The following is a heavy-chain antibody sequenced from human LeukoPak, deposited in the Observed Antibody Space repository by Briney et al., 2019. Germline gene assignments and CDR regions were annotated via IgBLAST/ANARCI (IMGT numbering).Heavy chain of an antibody. D-gene: IGHD5-24*01. CDR1: GYSISSGYY. Sequence: SETLSLTCTVSGYSISSGYYWGWIRQPPGKGLEWIGSIYHSGSTYYNPSLKSRVTISVDTSKNQFSLKLSSVTAADTAVYYCAGPRRDGYNYWGQGTLVTVSS. CDR2: IYHSGST. J-gene: IGHJ4*02. CDR3: AGPRRDGYNY. V-gene: IGHV4-38-2*02.